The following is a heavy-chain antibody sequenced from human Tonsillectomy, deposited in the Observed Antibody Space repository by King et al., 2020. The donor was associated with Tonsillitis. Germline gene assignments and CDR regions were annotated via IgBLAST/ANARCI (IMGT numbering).Heavy chain of an antibody. D-gene: IGHD2-15*01. Sequence: VQLQESGPGLVKPSETLSLTCTVSGGSVSSGSYYWSWIRQPPGKGLEWIGYIDYSGSTNYNPSLKSRVTISVDTSKNQFSLKLSYVTAADTAVYYCARDKWEYCSGGSCYSDYYYGMDVWGQGTTVTVSS. CDR1: GGSVSSGSYY. CDR2: IDYSGST. CDR3: ARDKWEYCSGGSCYSDYYYGMDV. J-gene: IGHJ6*02. V-gene: IGHV4-61*01.